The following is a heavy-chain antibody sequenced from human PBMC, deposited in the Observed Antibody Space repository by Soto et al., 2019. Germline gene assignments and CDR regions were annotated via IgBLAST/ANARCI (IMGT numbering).Heavy chain of an antibody. V-gene: IGHV1-3*01. CDR1: GYTFTSYA. CDR2: INAGNGNT. D-gene: IGHD6-13*01. Sequence: ASVKVSCKASGYTFTSYAMHWVRQAPGQRLEWMGWINAGNGNTKYSQKFQGRVTITRDTSASTAYMELSSLRSEDTAVYYCARDRIAAAGTNTHNWFDPWGQGTLVTVSS. J-gene: IGHJ5*02. CDR3: ARDRIAAAGTNTHNWFDP.